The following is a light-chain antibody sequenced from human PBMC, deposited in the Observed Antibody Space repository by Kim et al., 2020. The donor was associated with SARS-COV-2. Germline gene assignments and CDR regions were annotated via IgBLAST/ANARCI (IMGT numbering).Light chain of an antibody. V-gene: IGKV3-15*01. J-gene: IGKJ4*01. Sequence: EIVMTQSPATLSVSPGERATLSCRASQSIKYNLAWYQQKPGQAPRLLIYGASTKVTGIPARFSGSGSGTEFILTIGSLQSEDSAIYYCQHYNSLPLSFGGGTKVEI. CDR3: QHYNSLPLS. CDR2: GAS. CDR1: QSIKYN.